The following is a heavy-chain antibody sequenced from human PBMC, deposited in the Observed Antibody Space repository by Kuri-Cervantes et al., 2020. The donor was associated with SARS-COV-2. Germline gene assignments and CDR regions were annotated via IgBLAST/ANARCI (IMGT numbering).Heavy chain of an antibody. CDR3: ANPYYYDSSGYYFSGAFDI. CDR2: ISYDGSNK. Sequence: GESLKISCAASGFTFSSYGMHWVRQAPGKGLEWVAVISYDGSNKYYADSVKGRFTISRDNSKNTLYLQMSSLRAEDTAVYYCANPYYYDSSGYYFSGAFDIWGQGTMVTVSS. CDR1: GFTFSSYG. V-gene: IGHV3-30*18. J-gene: IGHJ3*02. D-gene: IGHD3-22*01.